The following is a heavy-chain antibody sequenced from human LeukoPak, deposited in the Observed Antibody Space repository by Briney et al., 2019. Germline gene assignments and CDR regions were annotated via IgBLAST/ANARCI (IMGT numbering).Heavy chain of an antibody. CDR1: EYTFTGYY. CDR2: INPNSGGT. J-gene: IGHJ4*02. D-gene: IGHD6-13*01. CDR3: ARAAGYSSSLFDC. V-gene: IGHV1-2*02. Sequence: ASVKVSCKASEYTFTGYYMHWVRQAPGQGLEWMGWINPNSGGTNYAQKFQGRVTMTRDTSISTAYMELSRLRSDDTAVYYCARAAGYSSSLFDCWGQGTLVTVSS.